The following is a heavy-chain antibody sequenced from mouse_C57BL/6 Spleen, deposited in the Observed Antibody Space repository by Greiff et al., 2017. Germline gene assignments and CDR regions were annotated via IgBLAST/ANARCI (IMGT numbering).Heavy chain of an antibody. CDR3: ARYSNYWYFDV. Sequence: QVQLKESGPELVKPGASVKISCKASGYAFSSSWMNWVKQRPGKGLEWIGRIYPGDGDTNYNGKFKGKATLTADKSSSTAYMQLSSLTSEDSAVYFCARYSNYWYFDVWGTGTTVTVSS. J-gene: IGHJ1*03. D-gene: IGHD2-5*01. CDR1: GYAFSSSW. V-gene: IGHV1-82*01. CDR2: IYPGDGDT.